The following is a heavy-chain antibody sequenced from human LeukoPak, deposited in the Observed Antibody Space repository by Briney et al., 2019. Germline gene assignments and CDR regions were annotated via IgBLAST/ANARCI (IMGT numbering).Heavy chain of an antibody. CDR1: GFTDYSMH. D-gene: IGHD5/OR15-5a*01. Sequence: GGYLRCTSAASGFTDYSMHMSRLRQAPGKGLVWVSRINSDGSSTNYADSVKGRFTISRDNAKNTLYLQMNSLRAEDMAVYYYAIYGIGIYEVFLLGGQGTRVTVSS. CDR2: INSDGSST. V-gene: IGHV3-74*01. J-gene: IGHJ3*01. CDR3: AIYGIGIYEVFLL.